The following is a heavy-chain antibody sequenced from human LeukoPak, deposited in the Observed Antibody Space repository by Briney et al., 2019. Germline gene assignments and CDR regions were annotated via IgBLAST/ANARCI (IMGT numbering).Heavy chain of an antibody. CDR1: GFTFSSYA. D-gene: IGHD6-13*01. J-gene: IGHJ4*02. CDR3: AKGGGVSSWYYFDY. V-gene: IGHV3-23*01. CDR2: ISGSGGST. Sequence: PGGSLRLSCAASGFTFSSYAMSWVRQAPGKGLEWVSAISGSGGSTYYADSVRGRFTISRDNSKNTLYLQMNSLRAEDTAVYYCAKGGGVSSWYYFDYWGQGTLVTVSS.